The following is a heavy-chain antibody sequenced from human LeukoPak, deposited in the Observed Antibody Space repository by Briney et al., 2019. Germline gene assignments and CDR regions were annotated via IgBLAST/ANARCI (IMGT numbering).Heavy chain of an antibody. CDR2: IYTSGST. CDR3: ARAYYYDSSGSRDAFHI. J-gene: IGHJ3*02. V-gene: IGHV4-61*02. Sequence: SETLSLTYTVSGDSISSGNYYWSWIRQPAGKGLEWIGRIYTSGSTNYSPSLNSRVTISVDTSKNQFSLKLSSVTAADTAVYYCARAYYYDSSGSRDAFHIWGQGTMVTVSS. D-gene: IGHD3-22*01. CDR1: GDSISSGNYY.